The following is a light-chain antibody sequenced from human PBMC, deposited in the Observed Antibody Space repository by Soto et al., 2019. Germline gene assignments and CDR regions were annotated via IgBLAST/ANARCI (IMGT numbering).Light chain of an antibody. V-gene: IGKV3-20*01. CDR3: QQYGDSRT. Sequence: DIVLTQSPGTLSLSPGERATLSCRASQSVSSTYLAWYQQKPGQAPRLLIYGASSRATGIPDRFSGSASGTDFTLTSNRLEPEDFAIYYCQQYGDSRTFGQGTKLEIK. CDR1: QSVSSTY. CDR2: GAS. J-gene: IGKJ2*01.